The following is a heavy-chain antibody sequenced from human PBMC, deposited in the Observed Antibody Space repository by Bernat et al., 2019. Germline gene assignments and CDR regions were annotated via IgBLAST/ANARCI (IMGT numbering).Heavy chain of an antibody. Sequence: QVQLVQSGAEVKKPGASVKVSCKASGYTFTGYYMHWVRQAPGQGLEWMGRINPNSGGTNYAQKFQGRVTMTRDTSISTAYMELSRLRSDDTAVYYWARDVPADGPIDYDYIWGGYRNTTGDGDYWGQGTLVTVSS. D-gene: IGHD3-16*02. J-gene: IGHJ4*02. CDR1: GYTFTGYY. CDR2: INPNSGGT. CDR3: ARDVPADGPIDYDYIWGGYRNTTGDGDY. V-gene: IGHV1-2*06.